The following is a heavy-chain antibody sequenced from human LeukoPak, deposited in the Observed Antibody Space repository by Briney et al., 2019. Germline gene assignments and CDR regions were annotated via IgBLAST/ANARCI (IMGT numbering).Heavy chain of an antibody. V-gene: IGHV3-23*01. D-gene: IGHD5-18*01. Sequence: GGSLRLSCAASGFTFNLYGTSWVRQAPGKGLEWVSVISAIGDIYYAVSVKGRFTISRDNSKNMLYLQMNSLRAEDAAVYYCAKAMAGGYNYGPFDNWGLGALVTVSS. CDR1: GFTFNLYG. J-gene: IGHJ4*02. CDR3: AKAMAGGYNYGPFDN. CDR2: ISAIGDI.